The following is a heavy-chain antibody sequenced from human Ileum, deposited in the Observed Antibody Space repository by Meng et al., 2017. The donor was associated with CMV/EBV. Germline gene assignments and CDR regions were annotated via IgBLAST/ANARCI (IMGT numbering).Heavy chain of an antibody. CDR3: AREVFPGTGGFDI. D-gene: IGHD2-8*02. CDR1: GFTFSSYE. CDR2: IRDDGNEE. Sequence: GESLKISCAASGFTFSSYEMNWVRQAPGKGLEWVANIRDDGNEEYYLDSVKGRFTISRDNGRNSLYLQMNSLRAEDTAMYYCAREVFPGTGGFDIWGQGTMVTVSS. J-gene: IGHJ3*02. V-gene: IGHV3-7*01.